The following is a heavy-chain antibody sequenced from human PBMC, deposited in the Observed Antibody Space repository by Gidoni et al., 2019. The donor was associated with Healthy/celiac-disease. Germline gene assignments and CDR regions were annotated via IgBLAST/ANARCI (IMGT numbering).Heavy chain of an antibody. Sequence: QMQLVQSGPEVKKPGTSVKVSCKASGFTFTRSAMQWVRQARGQRLEWIGWIVVGSGNTNYAQKFQERVTITRDMSTSTAYMELSSLRSEDTAVYYCAAGPLRDGYNSFWGQGTLVTVSS. CDR3: AAGPLRDGYNSF. D-gene: IGHD5-12*01. J-gene: IGHJ4*02. V-gene: IGHV1-58*02. CDR1: GFTFTRSA. CDR2: IVVGSGNT.